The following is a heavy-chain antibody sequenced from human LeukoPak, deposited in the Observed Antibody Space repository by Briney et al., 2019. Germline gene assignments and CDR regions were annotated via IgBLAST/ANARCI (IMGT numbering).Heavy chain of an antibody. CDR3: AKETVRWELLGLDY. V-gene: IGHV3-30*02. D-gene: IGHD1-26*01. CDR1: GFTFSSYG. J-gene: IGHJ4*02. CDR2: IRYDGSNK. Sequence: GGSLRLSCAASGFTFSSYGMHWVRQAPGKGLELVAFIRYDGSNKYYADSVKGRFTISRDNSKNTLYLQMNSLRADDTAVYYCAKETVRWELLGLDYWGQGTLVTVSS.